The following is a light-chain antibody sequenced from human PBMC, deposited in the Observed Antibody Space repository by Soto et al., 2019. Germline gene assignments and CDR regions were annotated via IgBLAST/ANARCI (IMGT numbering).Light chain of an antibody. CDR3: QTWGTGIQGI. J-gene: IGLJ2*01. V-gene: IGLV4-69*02. CDR1: SGHNNYA. Sequence: QPVLTQSPSASASLGASVKLTCTLNSGHNNYAIAWHQQQPEKGPRYLMKLSSDGSYSKGDGIPDRFSGSSSGAERHLIISSLQSEDEADYYCQTWGTGIQGIFGGGTKLTVL. CDR2: LSSDGSY.